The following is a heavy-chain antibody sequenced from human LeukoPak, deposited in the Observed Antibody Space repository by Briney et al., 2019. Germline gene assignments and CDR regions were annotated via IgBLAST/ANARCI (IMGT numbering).Heavy chain of an antibody. D-gene: IGHD6-6*01. V-gene: IGHV3-21*01. J-gene: IGHJ4*02. CDR2: ISGGSSYI. Sequence: TGGSLTLSCAASGFTFSSNSMTWVRQAPGQGLEWFSSISGGSSYIYYADSVKGRFTISRDNAKNSLYLQMNSLRAEDTAVYYCARGGSSSSGPSNYWGQGTLVTVSS. CDR3: ARGGSSSSGPSNY. CDR1: GFTFSSNS.